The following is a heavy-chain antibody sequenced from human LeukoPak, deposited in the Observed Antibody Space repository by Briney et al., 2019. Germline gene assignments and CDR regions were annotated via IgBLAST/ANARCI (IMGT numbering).Heavy chain of an antibody. CDR2: MSPNSGDT. D-gene: IGHD7-27*01. V-gene: IGHV1-8*01. J-gene: IGHJ4*02. CDR3: VRGPPNWGYDY. CDR1: GYTFTSYD. Sequence: ASVKVSCKTSGYTFTSYDFNWVRQATGQRPEWMGWMSPNSGDTGYAQKFQDRVTMTRNTSISTAYMELSSLRSDDTAVYYCVRGPPNWGYDYWGPGTLVTVSS.